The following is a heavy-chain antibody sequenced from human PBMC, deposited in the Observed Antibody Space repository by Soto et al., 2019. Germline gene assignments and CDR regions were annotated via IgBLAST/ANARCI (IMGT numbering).Heavy chain of an antibody. CDR3: ARGQLLTFDVFAV. J-gene: IGHJ3*01. D-gene: IGHD2-2*01. CDR1: GFTFANYW. CDR2: IKQDGGQT. V-gene: IGHV3-7*01. Sequence: EVQLVESGGDLVQPGGSLRLSCAASGFTFANYWMSWVRQAPGKGLEWVANIKQDGGQTYYVDSVKGRFTIYRDNSKNSLYLQMHSLRVDDTALYYCARGQLLTFDVFAVGGHGTVVTVSS.